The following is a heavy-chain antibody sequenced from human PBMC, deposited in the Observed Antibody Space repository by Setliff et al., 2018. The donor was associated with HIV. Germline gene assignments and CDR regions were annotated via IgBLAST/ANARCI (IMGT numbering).Heavy chain of an antibody. Sequence: PSETLSLTCTVSGGSISSYYWSWIRQPPGKGLEWIGYIYYSWNTYYNPSLKSRVTISVDTSKNQFSLKLSSVTAADTAVYCCARHSITLVVGVPERDDAFDIWGQGTMVTVSS. J-gene: IGHJ3*02. CDR3: ARHSITLVVGVPERDDAFDI. D-gene: IGHD3-22*01. V-gene: IGHV4-59*04. CDR1: GGSISSYY. CDR2: IYYSWNT.